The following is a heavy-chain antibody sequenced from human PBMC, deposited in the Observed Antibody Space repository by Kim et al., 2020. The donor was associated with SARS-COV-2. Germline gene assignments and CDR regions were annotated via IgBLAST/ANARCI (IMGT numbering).Heavy chain of an antibody. V-gene: IGHV3-23*01. J-gene: IGHJ4*02. Sequence: YADSVKDRFTISRDDSKNALYLQMNSLRAEDTAVYYCAKELEQWLGGIDYWGQGTLVTVSS. D-gene: IGHD6-19*01. CDR3: AKELEQWLGGIDY.